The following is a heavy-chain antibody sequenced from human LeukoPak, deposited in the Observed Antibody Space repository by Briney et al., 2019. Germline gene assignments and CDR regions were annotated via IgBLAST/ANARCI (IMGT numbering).Heavy chain of an antibody. V-gene: IGHV4-31*03. D-gene: IGHD1-1*01. Sequence: SETLSLTCTVSGGSLSSGSSYWSWIRQHPGKGLEWIGYMFYTGSTYYNPSLNSRINISVVTSKNQFSLQLSSVTAADTAVYYCARVGIISEPTATFYFDYWGQGTLVTVSS. CDR1: GGSLSSGSSY. CDR2: MFYTGST. J-gene: IGHJ4*02. CDR3: ARVGIISEPTATFYFDY.